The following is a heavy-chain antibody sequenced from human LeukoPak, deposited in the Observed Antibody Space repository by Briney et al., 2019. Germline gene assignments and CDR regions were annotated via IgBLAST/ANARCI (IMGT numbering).Heavy chain of an antibody. CDR1: GGSFSGYY. J-gene: IGHJ4*02. Sequence: SETLSLTCAVYGGSFSGYYWSWIRQPPGKGLEWIGEINHSGSTNYNPSLKSRVTISVDTSKNQFSLKLSSLTATDTAVYYCARGSRVESAGVYCSGGSCYFNYWGQGTLVTVSS. CDR3: ARGSRVESAGVYCSGGSCYFNY. V-gene: IGHV4-34*01. CDR2: INHSGST. D-gene: IGHD2-15*01.